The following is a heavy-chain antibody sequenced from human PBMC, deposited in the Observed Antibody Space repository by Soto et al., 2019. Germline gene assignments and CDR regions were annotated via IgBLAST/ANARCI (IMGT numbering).Heavy chain of an antibody. CDR1: GYSFSNYG. J-gene: IGHJ4*02. V-gene: IGHV1-18*01. CDR2: INVKDGHI. Sequence: EASVKVSCKASGYSFSNYGISWVRQAPGQGLEWLGWINVKDGHINYGRNFQGRLILTTDTSTTTAYMELRTLRFDDTAVYYCARDFDFLFDYWGQGTWVTVSS. CDR3: ARDFDFLFDY.